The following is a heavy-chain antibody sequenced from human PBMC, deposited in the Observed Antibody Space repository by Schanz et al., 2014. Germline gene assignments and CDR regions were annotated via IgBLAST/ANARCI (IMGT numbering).Heavy chain of an antibody. CDR3: ARQRSYFYAMDV. J-gene: IGHJ6*02. Sequence: VQLVESGGGLVKPGGSLRLSCAASGFTFSSYGMNWVRQAPGKGLEWVSYISSSSSYIYYADSMKGRFTISRDNAKNSLYLQMNSLRAEDTAVYYCARQRSYFYAMDVWGQGTTVTVSS. CDR2: ISSSSSYI. CDR1: GFTFSSYG. V-gene: IGHV3-21*04.